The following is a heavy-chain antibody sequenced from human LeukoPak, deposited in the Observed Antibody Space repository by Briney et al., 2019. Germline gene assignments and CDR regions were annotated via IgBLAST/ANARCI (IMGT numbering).Heavy chain of an antibody. CDR3: VRDSKDGRDV. CDR2: LYSGGST. CDR1: GFLVSSTY. J-gene: IGHJ6*04. Sequence: GGSPRLSCAASGFLVSSTYMSWVRQAPGKGPEWVSVLYSGGSTYYAESVEGRFTTSRGNSKNTLYLQMNSLRAEDTAVYYCVRDSKDGRDVWGKGTTVTVSS. V-gene: IGHV3-53*01. D-gene: IGHD2-2*01.